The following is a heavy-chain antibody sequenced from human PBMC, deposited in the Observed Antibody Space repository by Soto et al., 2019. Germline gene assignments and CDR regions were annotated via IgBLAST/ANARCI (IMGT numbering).Heavy chain of an antibody. J-gene: IGHJ4*02. V-gene: IGHV3-23*01. CDR1: GFTFSSYA. Sequence: GGSLRLSCAASGFTFSSYAMSWVRQAPGKGLEWVSAISGSGGSTYYADSVKGRFTISRDNSKNTLYLQMNSLRAEDTAVYYCAKDLTRITMIVVVDPHGDRPGALTDYWGQGTLVTVSS. CDR2: ISGSGGST. D-gene: IGHD3-22*01. CDR3: AKDLTRITMIVVVDPHGDRPGALTDY.